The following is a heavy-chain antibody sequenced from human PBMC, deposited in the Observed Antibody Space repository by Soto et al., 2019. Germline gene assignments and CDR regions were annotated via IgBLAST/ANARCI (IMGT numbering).Heavy chain of an antibody. CDR2: LNPNSGNT. V-gene: IGHV1-8*01. CDR1: GYMFSTYD. CDR3: ARDHRYNWNDEGWFDP. Sequence: QVQLVQSRAEVKKPGASVKVSCKASGYMFSTYDINWVRQAPGQGLEWMGWLNPNSGNTGYAQKFQGRVTMTRNTSINTAYMELSSLGSDDTAVYYCARDHRYNWNDEGWFDPWGQGTLVTVSS. J-gene: IGHJ5*02. D-gene: IGHD1-20*01.